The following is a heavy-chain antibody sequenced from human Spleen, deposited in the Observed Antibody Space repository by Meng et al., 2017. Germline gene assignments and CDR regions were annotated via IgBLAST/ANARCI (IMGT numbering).Heavy chain of an antibody. CDR3: ARMRSGYDIDY. CDR2: MNPNSGNT. D-gene: IGHD3-3*01. J-gene: IGHJ4*02. V-gene: IGHV1-8*01. Sequence: ASVKVSCKASGYTFTNYDINWVRQATGQGLEWMGWMNPNSGNTGYAQKFQGRITMTRSTSISTAYMELSFLGSEDTAVYYCARMRSGYDIDYWGQGTLVTGAS. CDR1: GYTFTNYD.